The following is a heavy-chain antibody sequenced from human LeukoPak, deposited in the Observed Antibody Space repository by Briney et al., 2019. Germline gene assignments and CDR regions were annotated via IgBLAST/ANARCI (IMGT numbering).Heavy chain of an antibody. V-gene: IGHV3-23*01. D-gene: IGHD2-2*02. Sequence: GGSLRLSCAASGFTFSSYAMTWVRQAPGKGLEWVTAISGSGGTTYYADSVKGRFTISRDNSKNTLYLQMNSLRAEDTAIYYCAKAILPATILSFNDYWGQGTLVTVSS. CDR1: GFTFSSYA. CDR3: AKAILPATILSFNDY. J-gene: IGHJ4*02. CDR2: ISGSGGTT.